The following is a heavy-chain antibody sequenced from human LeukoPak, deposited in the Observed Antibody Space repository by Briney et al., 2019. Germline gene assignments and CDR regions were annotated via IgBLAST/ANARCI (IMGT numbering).Heavy chain of an antibody. J-gene: IGHJ3*02. Sequence: GGSLRLSCAASGFTFSMYWMSWVRQAPGKGLEWVANIKQDGSERNYVDSVKGRFTISRDNAKNSLYLQMNSLRVEDTAIYYCAAGGCAFNIWGQGTMVTVSS. V-gene: IGHV3-7*01. CDR2: IKQDGSER. D-gene: IGHD3-16*01. CDR1: GFTFSMYW. CDR3: AAGGCAFNI.